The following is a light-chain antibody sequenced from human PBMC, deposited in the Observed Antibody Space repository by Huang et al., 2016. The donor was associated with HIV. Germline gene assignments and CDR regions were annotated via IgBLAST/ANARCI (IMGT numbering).Light chain of an antibody. J-gene: IGKJ1*01. CDR1: QSVGSN. CDR2: GAS. V-gene: IGKV3-15*01. CDR3: QQYNKWPLWT. Sequence: EIVMTQSPATLSVSPGERTTLSCRASQSVGSNLAWYRQKPGQAPRLLVYGASTRATGVPVRFSGSGSGTEFTLTISSLQSEDFAVYYCQQYNKWPLWTFDQGTKVEVK.